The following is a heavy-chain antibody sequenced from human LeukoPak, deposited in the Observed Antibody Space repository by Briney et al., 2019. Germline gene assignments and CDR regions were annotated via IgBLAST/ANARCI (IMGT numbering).Heavy chain of an antibody. CDR3: AKDGEWLRLNGYYFDY. D-gene: IGHD5-12*01. Sequence: GGSLRLSCAASGFTFSSYAMSWVRQAPGKGLEWVSAISGSGGSTYYADSVKGRFTISRDNSENTLYLQMNSLRAEDTAVYYCAKDGEWLRLNGYYFDYWGQGTLATVSS. CDR2: ISGSGGST. V-gene: IGHV3-23*01. J-gene: IGHJ4*02. CDR1: GFTFSSYA.